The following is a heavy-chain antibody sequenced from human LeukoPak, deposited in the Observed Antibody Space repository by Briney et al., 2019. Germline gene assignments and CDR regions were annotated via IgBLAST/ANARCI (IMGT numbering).Heavy chain of an antibody. D-gene: IGHD3-10*01. CDR2: IYYSGST. J-gene: IGHJ6*03. CDR1: GGSISSYY. Sequence: PSETLSLTCTVSGGSISSYYWSWIRQPPGKGLEWIGYIYYSGSTNYNPSLKSRVTISVDTSKNQFSLKLSSVTAADTAVCYCARGSLVRGINYYMDVWGKGTTVTVSS. CDR3: ARGSLVRGINYYMDV. V-gene: IGHV4-59*01.